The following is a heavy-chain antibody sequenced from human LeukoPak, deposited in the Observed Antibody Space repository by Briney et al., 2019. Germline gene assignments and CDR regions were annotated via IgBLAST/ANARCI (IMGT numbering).Heavy chain of an antibody. CDR2: IYTSGST. Sequence: PSETLSLTCTVSGGSISSGSYYWSWIRQPAGKGLEWIGRIYTSGSTNYNPSLKSRVTISVDTSKNQFSLKLSSVTAADTAVYYCARALGATSVWSHWYFDLWGRGTLVTVSS. CDR1: GGSISSGSYY. J-gene: IGHJ2*01. V-gene: IGHV4-61*02. D-gene: IGHD1-26*01. CDR3: ARALGATSVWSHWYFDL.